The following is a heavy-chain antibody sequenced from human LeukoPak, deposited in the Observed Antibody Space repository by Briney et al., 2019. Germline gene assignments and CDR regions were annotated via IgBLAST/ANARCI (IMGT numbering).Heavy chain of an antibody. V-gene: IGHV3-30-3*01. D-gene: IGHD7-27*01. Sequence: GGSLRLSCAASGFTFSTYPMHWVRQATGKGLEWVAFISYDGTNKYCADTVKGRFTISRDNSKNTLYLQMNSLRAEDTTLYYCAREILTGYAFDIWGQGTMVTVSS. CDR3: AREILTGYAFDI. CDR1: GFTFSTYP. CDR2: ISYDGTNK. J-gene: IGHJ3*02.